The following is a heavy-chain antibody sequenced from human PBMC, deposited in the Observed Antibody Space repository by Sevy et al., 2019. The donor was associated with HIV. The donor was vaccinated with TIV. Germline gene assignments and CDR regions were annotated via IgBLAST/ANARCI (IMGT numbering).Heavy chain of an antibody. D-gene: IGHD3-10*01. CDR1: GGSVSSGSYY. J-gene: IGHJ5*02. CDR3: ARDRGGCTMVQGNNWVDP. Sequence: SETLSLTCTVSGGSVSSGSYYWSWIRQPPGKGLEWIGYIYCSGSTNYNPSLKSRVTISVDTSKNQFPLKLSSVTAAETSVYYCARDRGGCTMVQGNNWVDPWGQGTLVTVSS. CDR2: IYCSGST. V-gene: IGHV4-61*01.